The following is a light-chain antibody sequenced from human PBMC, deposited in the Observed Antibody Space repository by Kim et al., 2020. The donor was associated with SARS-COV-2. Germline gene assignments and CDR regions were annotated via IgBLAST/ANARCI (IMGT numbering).Light chain of an antibody. Sequence: SASVGDRVTITCRASQTIGSYLNWYQQKPGKAPKLMIYATSSLESGVPSRFSGSGSGTDFTLIISSLQPEDFATYYCQQSYGAPSFGGGTKVDIK. CDR3: QQSYGAPS. CDR1: QTIGSY. V-gene: IGKV1-39*01. CDR2: ATS. J-gene: IGKJ4*01.